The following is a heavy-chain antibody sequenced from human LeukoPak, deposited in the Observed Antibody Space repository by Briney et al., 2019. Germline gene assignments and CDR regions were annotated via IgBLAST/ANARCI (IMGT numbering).Heavy chain of an antibody. CDR1: GYTFTSYY. J-gene: IGHJ4*02. Sequence: ASVKVSCKASGYTFTSYYMHWVRQAPGQGLEWMGIINPSGGSTSYAQKFQGRVTVTRDMSTSTVYMELSSLRSEDTAVYYCATSRGYCSSTSCRDDYYFDYWGQGTLVTVSS. D-gene: IGHD2-2*01. V-gene: IGHV1-46*01. CDR2: INPSGGST. CDR3: ATSRGYCSSTSCRDDYYFDY.